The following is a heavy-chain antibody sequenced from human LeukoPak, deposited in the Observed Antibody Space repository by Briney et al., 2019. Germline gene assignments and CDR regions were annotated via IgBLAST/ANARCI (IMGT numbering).Heavy chain of an antibody. V-gene: IGHV3-49*04. CDR3: TRDKDWSYDY. Sequence: TGGSLRLSCTASGFTFRDHGVGWVRQAPEKGLEWVGFIRSTVFGGTTEYAASVRGRFSISRDDSKSIAYLQMSSLNTEDSAVYYCTRDKDWSYDYWGQGTLVTVSS. D-gene: IGHD3/OR15-3a*01. CDR1: GFTFRDHG. J-gene: IGHJ4*02. CDR2: IRSTVFGGTT.